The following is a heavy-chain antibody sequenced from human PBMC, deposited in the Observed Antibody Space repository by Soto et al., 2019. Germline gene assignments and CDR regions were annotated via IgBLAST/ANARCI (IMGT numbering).Heavy chain of an antibody. J-gene: IGHJ4*02. CDR2: ISSSSSTI. CDR1: GFTFSSYS. Sequence: GGSLRLSCAASGFTFSSYSMNWVRQAPGKGLEWVSYISSSSSTIYYADSVKGRFTISRDNAKNSLYLQMNSLRAEDTAVYYCAREDFWSGYYACFDYWGQGTLVTVSS. D-gene: IGHD3-3*01. V-gene: IGHV3-48*01. CDR3: AREDFWSGYYACFDY.